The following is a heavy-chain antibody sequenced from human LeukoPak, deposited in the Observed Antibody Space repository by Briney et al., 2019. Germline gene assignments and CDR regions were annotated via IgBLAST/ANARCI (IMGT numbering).Heavy chain of an antibody. CDR1: GNSISSGDNY. CDR2: IYYSGST. V-gene: IGHV4-61*08. CDR3: ARVHSSGYYYYMDV. J-gene: IGHJ6*03. Sequence: SETLSLTCTVSGNSISSGDNYWSWIRQPPGKGLEWIGYIYYSGSTNYNPSLKSRVTISVDTSKNQFSLKLSSVTAADTAVYYCARVHSSGYYYYMDVWGKGTTVTVSS. D-gene: IGHD6-19*01.